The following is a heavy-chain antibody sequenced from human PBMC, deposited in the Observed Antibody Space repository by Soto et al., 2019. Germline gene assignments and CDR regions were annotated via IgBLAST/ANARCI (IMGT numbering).Heavy chain of an antibody. V-gene: IGHV4-59*01. CDR2: IYYSGST. Sequence: SEILSLTCTIAWGSIVSYYWSWIPQPPGKGLEWIGYIYYSGSTNYNPSLKSRVTISVDTSKNQFSLKLSSVTAADTAVYYCARVFSDSSSFFDPWGQGTLVTVS. J-gene: IGHJ5*02. CDR1: WGSIVSYY. D-gene: IGHD6-13*01. CDR3: ARVFSDSSSFFDP.